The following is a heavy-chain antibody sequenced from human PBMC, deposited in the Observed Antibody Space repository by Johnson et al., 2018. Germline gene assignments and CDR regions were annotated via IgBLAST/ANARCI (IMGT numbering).Heavy chain of an antibody. CDR1: GFTFSSYG. CDR3: AKDEYPGYAFDI. D-gene: IGHD2-2*01. V-gene: IGHV3-23*01. Sequence: VQLQESGGGVVQPGRSLRLSCAASGFTFSSYGMHWVRQAPGKGLEWVSAISGSGGRTYYADSVKGRFTISRDNSKNTLYLQMNSLRAEDTAVYYCAKDEYPGYAFDIWGQGTMVTVSS. J-gene: IGHJ3*02. CDR2: ISGSGGRT.